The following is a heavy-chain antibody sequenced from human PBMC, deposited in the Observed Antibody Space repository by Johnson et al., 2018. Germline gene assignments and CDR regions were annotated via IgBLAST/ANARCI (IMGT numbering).Heavy chain of an antibody. J-gene: IGHJ3*02. CDR1: GFTFSSYW. CDR3: ARDSDVEWELLPGAFDI. CDR2: INSVGNST. Sequence: VQLVQSGGGLVQPGGSXRLSCAASGFTFSSYWMHWVRQAPGKGLVWVSRINSVGNSTRYADSVKGRFPISRDNAKNTLFRPMNSLRAEDTAVYYCARDSDVEWELLPGAFDIWGQGTMVTVSS. D-gene: IGHD1-26*01. V-gene: IGHV3-74*01.